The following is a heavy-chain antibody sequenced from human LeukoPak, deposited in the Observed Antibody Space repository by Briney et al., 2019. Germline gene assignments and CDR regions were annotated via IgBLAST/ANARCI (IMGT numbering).Heavy chain of an antibody. J-gene: IGHJ3*02. Sequence: GGSLRLSCAASGFTLSSYAMRRVRQAPGKGLEWVSAISGSGGSTYYADSVKGRFTISRDNSKNTLYLQMNSLRAEDTAVYYCAKAQYSGSYLRLDAFDIWGQGTMVTVSS. CDR3: AKAQYSGSYLRLDAFDI. CDR1: GFTLSSYA. CDR2: ISGSGGST. D-gene: IGHD1-26*01. V-gene: IGHV3-23*01.